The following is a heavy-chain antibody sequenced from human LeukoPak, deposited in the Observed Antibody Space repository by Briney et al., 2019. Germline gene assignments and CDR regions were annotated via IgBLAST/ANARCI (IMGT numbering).Heavy chain of an antibody. J-gene: IGHJ6*02. CDR3: ARVTDTALDYFNGMGV. Sequence: GGSLRLSCAASGFTFSSFAMGWVRQAPGKGLEWVPTVNERGGSTNYADFVKGRFTISRDNAKNSLYLQMNGLRDEDTAVYYCARVTDTALDYFNGMGVWGQGTTVTVSS. CDR1: GFTFSSFA. V-gene: IGHV3-23*01. CDR2: VNERGGST. D-gene: IGHD5-18*01.